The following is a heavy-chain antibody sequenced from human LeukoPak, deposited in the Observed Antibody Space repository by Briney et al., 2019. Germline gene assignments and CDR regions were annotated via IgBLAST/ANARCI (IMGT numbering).Heavy chain of an antibody. Sequence: SVKVSCKASGYTFTSYGISWVRQAPGQGLEWMGGIIPIFGTANYAQKFQGRVTITADKSTSTAYMELSRLRSDDTAVYYCARDLAMIRDYWGQGTLVTVSS. CDR1: GYTFTSYG. CDR3: ARDLAMIRDY. CDR2: IIPIFGTA. J-gene: IGHJ4*02. V-gene: IGHV1-69*06. D-gene: IGHD3-22*01.